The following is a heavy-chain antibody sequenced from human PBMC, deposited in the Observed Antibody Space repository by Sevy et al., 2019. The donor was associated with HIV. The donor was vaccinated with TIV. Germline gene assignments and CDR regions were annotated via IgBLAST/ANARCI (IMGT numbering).Heavy chain of an antibody. CDR1: GFTFSSYA. Sequence: GGSLRLSCAASGFTFSSYAMSWVRQAPGKGLEWVSAISGSGGSTYYADSVKGRFTISRDNTENTLYLQMNSLRAEDTAVYYCAKRVGARPRDYWGQGTPVTVSS. CDR2: ISGSGGST. D-gene: IGHD1-26*01. J-gene: IGHJ4*02. V-gene: IGHV3-23*01. CDR3: AKRVGARPRDY.